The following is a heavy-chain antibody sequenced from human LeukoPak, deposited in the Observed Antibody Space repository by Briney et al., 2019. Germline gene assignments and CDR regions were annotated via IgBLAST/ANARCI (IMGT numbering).Heavy chain of an antibody. CDR3: ARGIYGSGSYARYYYYMDV. V-gene: IGHV1-2*02. Sequence: ASVKVSCKASGYTFTGYYMHWVRQAPGQGLEWMGWINPNSGGTNYAQKFQGRVTMTRDTSISTAYMELSRLRSDDTAVYYCARGIYGSGSYARYYYYMDVWGKGTTVTISS. J-gene: IGHJ6*03. CDR1: GYTFTGYY. D-gene: IGHD3-10*01. CDR2: INPNSGGT.